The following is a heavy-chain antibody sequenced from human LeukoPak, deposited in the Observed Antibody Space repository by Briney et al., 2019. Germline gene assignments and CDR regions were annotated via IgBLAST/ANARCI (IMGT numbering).Heavy chain of an antibody. Sequence: SQTLSLTCAVYGGSFSGYYWNWIRQPSGKGLEWIGEINHSGSTNYNPSLKSRVTISVDTSKNQFSLKLSSVTAADTTVYYCARGFGSGWSTLFDYWGQGTLVTVSS. CDR1: GGSFSGYY. D-gene: IGHD6-19*01. CDR2: INHSGST. J-gene: IGHJ4*02. CDR3: ARGFGSGWSTLFDY. V-gene: IGHV4-34*01.